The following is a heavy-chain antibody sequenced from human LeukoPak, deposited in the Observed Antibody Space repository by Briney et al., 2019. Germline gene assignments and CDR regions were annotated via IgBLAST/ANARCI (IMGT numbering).Heavy chain of an antibody. CDR1: GGSISSSSYY. V-gene: IGHV4-39*07. CDR3: AREYSDIVLMVYARALYYFDY. J-gene: IGHJ4*02. D-gene: IGHD2-8*01. CDR2: IYYSGST. Sequence: SETLSLTCTVSGGSISSSSYYWGWIRQPPGKGLEWIGSIYYSGSTYYNPSLKSRVTISVDTSKNQFSLKLSSVTAADTAVYYCAREYSDIVLMVYARALYYFDYWGQGTLVTVSS.